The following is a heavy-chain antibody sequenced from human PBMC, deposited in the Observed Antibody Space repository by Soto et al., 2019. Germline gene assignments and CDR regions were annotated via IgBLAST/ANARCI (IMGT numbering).Heavy chain of an antibody. CDR1: GDSVSSNSAA. V-gene: IGHV6-1*01. J-gene: IGHJ6*02. CDR2: TYYRSQWYN. Sequence: QVQLQQSGPGLVKPSQTLSLTCAISGDSVSSNSAAWNWIRQSPSRGLEWLGRTYYRSQWYNDYAVSVTRRITINPDTSKNQFSLQLNSVTPEDTAVYYCARVYFLGMRTYNGMDVWGQGTTVTVSS. D-gene: IGHD7-27*01. CDR3: ARVYFLGMRTYNGMDV.